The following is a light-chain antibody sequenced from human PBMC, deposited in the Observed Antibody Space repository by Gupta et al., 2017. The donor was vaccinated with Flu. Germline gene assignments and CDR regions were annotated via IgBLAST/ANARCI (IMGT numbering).Light chain of an antibody. Sequence: QSVPTQPPSVSGAPGQSITVSCTGASSNLGTGYDVHWYQQFPGRAPKLLLYGTTKRPSGVPDRFSGSKSDASASLAITGLQAGDEAVYYCQSFDNALSAWVFGGGTKVTVL. J-gene: IGLJ3*02. CDR3: QSFDNALSAWV. V-gene: IGLV1-40*01. CDR1: SSNLGTGYD. CDR2: GTT.